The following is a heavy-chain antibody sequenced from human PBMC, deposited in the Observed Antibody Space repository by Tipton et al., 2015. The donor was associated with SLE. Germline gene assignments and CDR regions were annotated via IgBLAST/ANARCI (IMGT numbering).Heavy chain of an antibody. V-gene: IGHV4-4*07. D-gene: IGHD3-10*01. CDR1: GGSISSYY. Sequence: TLSLTCTVSGGSISSYYWSWIRQPAGKGLEWIGRIYSSGSINYNPSLKSRVTMSVDTSKNQFSLKLNSVTAADTAVYYCATGYYGSGSYVWGQGTLVTVSS. CDR3: ATGYYGSGSYV. J-gene: IGHJ4*02. CDR2: IYSSGSI.